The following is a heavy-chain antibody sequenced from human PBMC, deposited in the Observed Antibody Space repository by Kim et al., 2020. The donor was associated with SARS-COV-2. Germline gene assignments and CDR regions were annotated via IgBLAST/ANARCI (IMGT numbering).Heavy chain of an antibody. CDR1: GFTFSSYA. CDR2: ISGSGGST. Sequence: GGSLRLSCAASGFTFSSYAMSWVRQAPGKGLEWVSAISGSGGSTYYADSVKGRFTISRDNSKNTLYLQMNSLRAEDTAVYYCARVIVVVVAATRGPRGWDYWGQGTLVTVSS. D-gene: IGHD2-15*01. CDR3: ARVIVVVVAATRGPRGWDY. V-gene: IGHV3-23*01. J-gene: IGHJ4*02.